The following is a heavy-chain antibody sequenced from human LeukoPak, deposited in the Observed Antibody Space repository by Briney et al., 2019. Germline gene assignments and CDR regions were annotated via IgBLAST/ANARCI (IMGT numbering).Heavy chain of an antibody. CDR3: ARFNWNYVAYYYYYMDV. V-gene: IGHV3-7*01. Sequence: GGSLRLSCAASGFTFSRYWMSWVRQAPGKGLEWVANIKQDGSEKYYVDSVKGRFTISRDNAKNSLYLQMNSLRAEDTAVYYCARFNWNYVAYYYYYMDVWGKGTTVTVPS. J-gene: IGHJ6*03. D-gene: IGHD1-7*01. CDR2: IKQDGSEK. CDR1: GFTFSRYW.